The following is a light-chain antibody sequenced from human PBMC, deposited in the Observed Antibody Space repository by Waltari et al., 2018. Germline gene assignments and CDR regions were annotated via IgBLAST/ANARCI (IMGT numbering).Light chain of an antibody. CDR1: NIGSKT. CDR3: QVWDSSSDHRV. J-gene: IGLJ3*02. CDR2: DDS. Sequence: SYILTQPPSVSVAPGQTARIPCGGNNIGSKTVHWYQQKPGQAPVLVVSDDSDRPSGIRARLSDSNSGKTATLTISRVEAGDEADYYCQVWDSSSDHRVFGGGTTLTVL. V-gene: IGLV3-21*02.